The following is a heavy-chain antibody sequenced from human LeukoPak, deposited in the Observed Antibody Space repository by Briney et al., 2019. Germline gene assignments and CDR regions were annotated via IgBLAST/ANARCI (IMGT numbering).Heavy chain of an antibody. CDR2: ISAYNGNT. D-gene: IGHD3-9*01. Sequence: ASVKVSCKASGYTFTSYGISWVRQAPGQGLEWMGWISAYNGNTNYAQKLQGSVTMTTDTSTSTAYMELRSLRSDDTAVYYCARDNYDILTGYSNWFDPWGQGTLVTVSS. J-gene: IGHJ5*02. V-gene: IGHV1-18*01. CDR3: ARDNYDILTGYSNWFDP. CDR1: GYTFTSYG.